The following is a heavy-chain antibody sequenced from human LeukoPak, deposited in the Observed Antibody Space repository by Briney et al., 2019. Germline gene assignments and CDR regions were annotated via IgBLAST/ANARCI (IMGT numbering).Heavy chain of an antibody. D-gene: IGHD1-1*01. V-gene: IGHV3-30-3*01. Sequence: PGGSLRLSCAASGFTFSSYAMHWVRQAPGKGLEWVAVISYDGSNKYYADSVKGRFTISRDNSKNTLYLQMNSLRAEDTAVYYCARDEVRTSGTYYYYYYGMDVWGQGTTVTVSS. CDR2: ISYDGSNK. J-gene: IGHJ6*02. CDR3: ARDEVRTSGTYYYYYYGMDV. CDR1: GFTFSSYA.